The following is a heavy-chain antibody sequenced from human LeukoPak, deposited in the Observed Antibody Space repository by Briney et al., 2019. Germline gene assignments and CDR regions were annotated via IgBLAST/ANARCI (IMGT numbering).Heavy chain of an antibody. CDR1: GYTFSSYG. V-gene: IGHV1-2*02. J-gene: IGHJ4*02. D-gene: IGHD2-21*01. Sequence: ASVKVSCKASGYTFSSYGISWVRQAPGQGLEWMGWINPNSGGTNYAQKFQGRVTMTRDTSISTAYMELSRLRSDDTAVYYCASSPVYCGGDCYLGYWGQGTLVTVSS. CDR2: INPNSGGT. CDR3: ASSPVYCGGDCYLGY.